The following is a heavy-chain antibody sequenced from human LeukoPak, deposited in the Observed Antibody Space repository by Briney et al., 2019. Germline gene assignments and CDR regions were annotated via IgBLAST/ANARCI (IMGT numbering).Heavy chain of an antibody. J-gene: IGHJ1*01. Sequence: GGSLRLSCAASGFTFNIYWMHWLRQAPGKGLVWVSHVNHDGSDTRYADTVKGRFTISRDNVKSSLYLQMNSLRNEDTALYYCVKGFDYDASGTPTHWGQGTLVIVSS. CDR3: VKGFDYDASGTPTH. CDR1: GFTFNIYW. CDR2: VNHDGSDT. V-gene: IGHV3-74*01. D-gene: IGHD3-22*01.